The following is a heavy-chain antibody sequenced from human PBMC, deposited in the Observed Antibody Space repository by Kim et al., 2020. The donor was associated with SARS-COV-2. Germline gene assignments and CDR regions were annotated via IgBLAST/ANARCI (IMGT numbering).Heavy chain of an antibody. CDR3: ARDQGSSWYYYYGMDV. CDR1: GFTFSSYG. V-gene: IGHV3-33*01. CDR2: IWYDGSNK. Sequence: GGSLRLSCAASGFTFSSYGMHWVRQAPGKGLEWVAVIWYDGSNKYYADSVKGRFTISRDNSKNTLYLQMNSLRAEDTAVYYCARDQGSSWYYYYGMDVWGQGTTVTVSS. D-gene: IGHD6-13*01. J-gene: IGHJ6*02.